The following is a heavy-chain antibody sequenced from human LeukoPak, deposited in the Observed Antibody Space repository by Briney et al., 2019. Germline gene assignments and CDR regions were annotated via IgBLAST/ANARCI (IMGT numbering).Heavy chain of an antibody. CDR3: AREHTYYFGSQTSTLDV. V-gene: IGHV4-31*03. CDR1: GASISTGGYY. D-gene: IGHD3-10*01. J-gene: IGHJ6*02. Sequence: PSETLSLTCTFSGASISTGGYYWTWIRQPPGEGLEWIGYIYYTGSVDYNPSLKSRLTISLDTSKNQLSLKLNSVTAADTAVYYCAREHTYYFGSQTSTLDVWGQGTAVTVSS. CDR2: IYYTGSV.